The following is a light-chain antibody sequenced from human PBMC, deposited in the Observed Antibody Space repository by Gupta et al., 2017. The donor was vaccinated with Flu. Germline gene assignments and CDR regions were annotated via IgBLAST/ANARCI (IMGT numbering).Light chain of an antibody. J-gene: IGKJ2*01. CDR2: AAS. Sequence: DIQMTQSPSSLSASVGDRVTITCRASQNINRNLNWYQQASGKAPKLLVYAASRLQSGVPPRFSGSGSGTDFTLTINSLQPEDFATYYCQQSYSTPQAYTFGQGTKLQIK. V-gene: IGKV1-39*01. CDR3: QQSYSTPQAYT. CDR1: QNINRN.